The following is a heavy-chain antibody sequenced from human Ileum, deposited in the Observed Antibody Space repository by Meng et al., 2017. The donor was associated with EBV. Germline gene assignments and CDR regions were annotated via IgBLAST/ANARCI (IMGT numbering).Heavy chain of an antibody. CDR1: RFICSSCW. V-gene: IGHV3-74*03. D-gene: IGHD5-12*01. J-gene: IGHJ4*02. CDR3: AREGSGYDYLGY. Sequence: VRWVEAVVVLVHLGGSVVLSCVGSRFICSSCWMHWVRQVPGKGLVWFSRIDSDGSSTTYADSVKGRFTISRDNDKNTLYLQMNSLRVDDTAVYFCAREGSGYDYLGYWGQGTLVTVSS. CDR2: IDSDGSST.